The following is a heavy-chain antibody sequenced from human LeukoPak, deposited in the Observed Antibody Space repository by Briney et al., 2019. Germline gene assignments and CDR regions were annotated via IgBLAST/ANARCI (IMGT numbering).Heavy chain of an antibody. V-gene: IGHV1-24*01. CDR2: IDPDDGET. CDR3: ATVRCDFWSGYAWFDP. Sequence: ASVRVSCKVSGYTLTELSMHWVRQAPGKGLEWMGCIDPDDGETNYAQKFQGRVTMTEDTSTDTAYMELSSLRSEDTAVYYCATVRCDFWSGYAWFDPWGQGTLVTVSS. CDR1: GYTLTELS. J-gene: IGHJ5*02. D-gene: IGHD3-3*01.